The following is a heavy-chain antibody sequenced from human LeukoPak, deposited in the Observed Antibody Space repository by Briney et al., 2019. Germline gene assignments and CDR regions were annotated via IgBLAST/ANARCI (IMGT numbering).Heavy chain of an antibody. D-gene: IGHD2-2*02. CDR1: GGTFSSYA. J-gene: IGHJ5*02. V-gene: IGHV1-69*13. Sequence: ASVKVSCKASGGTFSSYAISWVRQAPGQRLEWMGGILPIFGTANYAQKFQGRVTITADESTSTAYMELSSLRSEDTAVYYCARGEDCSSTSCYTPPSRNWFDPWGQGTLVTVSA. CDR3: ARGEDCSSTSCYTPPSRNWFDP. CDR2: ILPIFGTA.